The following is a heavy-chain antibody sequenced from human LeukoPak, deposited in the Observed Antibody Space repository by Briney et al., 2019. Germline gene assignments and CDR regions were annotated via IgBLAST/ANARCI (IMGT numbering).Heavy chain of an antibody. Sequence: GRSLRLSCAASGFTFDDYAMHWVRQAPGKGLEWVSGISWNSGSIGYADSVKGRFTISRDNAKNSLYLQMNSLRAEDTALYYCAKDGDSGGWIFDYWGQGTLVTVSS. V-gene: IGHV3-9*01. D-gene: IGHD6-19*01. CDR2: ISWNSGSI. CDR1: GFTFDDYA. J-gene: IGHJ4*02. CDR3: AKDGDSGGWIFDY.